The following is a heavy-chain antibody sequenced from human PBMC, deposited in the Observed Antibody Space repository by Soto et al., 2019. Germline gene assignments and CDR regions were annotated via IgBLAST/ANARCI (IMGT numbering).Heavy chain of an antibody. CDR1: GGTFSSYT. D-gene: IGHD4-17*01. J-gene: IGHJ3*02. V-gene: IGHV1-69*04. Sequence: GASVKVSCKASGGTFSSYTISWVRQAPGQGLEWMGRIIPILGIANYAQKFQGRVTITTDKSTSTAYVELSSLRSEDTALYYCARDEGATPVTTGAFDIWGQGTMGTVSS. CDR2: IIPILGIA. CDR3: ARDEGATPVTTGAFDI.